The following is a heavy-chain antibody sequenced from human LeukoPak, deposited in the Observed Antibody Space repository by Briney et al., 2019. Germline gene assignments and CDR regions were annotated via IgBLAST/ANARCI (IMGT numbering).Heavy chain of an antibody. CDR2: IYSSGRT. V-gene: IGHV4-59*13. CDR3: AGDYSSGSYRFDF. Sequence: PSETLSLTCGVSYGSINSYYWNWIRQPPGKGLEWIGYIYSSGRTTYNPSLKGRVTMSVDTSKNQHYLKLTSVTAADTAVYYCAGDYSSGSYRFDFWGRGSLVTVSS. J-gene: IGHJ4*02. CDR1: YGSINSYY. D-gene: IGHD3-10*01.